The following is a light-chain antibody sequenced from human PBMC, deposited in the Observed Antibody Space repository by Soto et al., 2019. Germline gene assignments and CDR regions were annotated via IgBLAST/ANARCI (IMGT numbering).Light chain of an antibody. CDR2: TAS. J-gene: IGKJ5*01. CDR1: QGLRND. CDR3: LQHDSYPLP. V-gene: IGKV1-17*01. Sequence: DLQMTQSPSSLYASIGDRVTITCRASQGLRNDLCWYQQKPGKGPKRLIYTASSLQSGDPSRVSGSGSGTEFNLTISSLQPEDFATYYGLQHDSYPLPFGQGTRLEIK.